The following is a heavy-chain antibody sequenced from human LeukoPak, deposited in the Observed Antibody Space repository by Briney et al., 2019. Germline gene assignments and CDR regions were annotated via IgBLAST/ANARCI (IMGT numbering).Heavy chain of an antibody. D-gene: IGHD3-22*01. J-gene: IGHJ4*02. V-gene: IGHV7-4-1*02. CDR3: ASATYYYDSIGYRHLDY. Sequence: GASVKVSCKTSGYTFTSYAMNWVRQAPGQGLEFMGWINTNTGNPTYAQGFTGRFVFSLDTSVSTAYLQISSLKAEDTAVYYCASATYYYDSIGYRHLDYWGQGTLVTVSS. CDR1: GYTFTSYA. CDR2: INTNTGNP.